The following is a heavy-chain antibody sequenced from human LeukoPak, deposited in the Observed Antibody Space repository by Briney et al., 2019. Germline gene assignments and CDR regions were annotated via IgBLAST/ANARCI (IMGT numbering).Heavy chain of an antibody. CDR1: GYTFTGYY. CDR2: INPNSGGT. Sequence: ASVKVSCKASGYTFTGYYTHWVRQAPGQGLEWMGRINPNSGGTNYAQKFQGRVTMTRDTSISTAYMELSRLRSDDTAVYYCARGKSIAAHYYFDYWGQGTLVTVS. CDR3: ARGKSIAAHYYFDY. V-gene: IGHV1-2*06. J-gene: IGHJ4*02. D-gene: IGHD6-6*01.